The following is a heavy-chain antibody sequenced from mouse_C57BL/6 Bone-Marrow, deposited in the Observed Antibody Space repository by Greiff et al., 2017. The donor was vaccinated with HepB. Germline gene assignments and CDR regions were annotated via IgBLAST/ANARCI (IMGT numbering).Heavy chain of an antibody. V-gene: IGHV14-4*01. D-gene: IGHD2-5*01. J-gene: IGHJ1*03. CDR2: IDPANGDT. CDR1: GFNIKDDY. Sequence: EVKLMESGAELVRPGASVKLSCTASGFNIKDDYMHWVKQRPEPGLEWIGWIDPANGDTEYASKFQGKATITADTSSNTASLQLSSLTSEDTAVYYCTTAGYYSNYGMYVDVWGTGTTVTVSS. CDR3: TTAGYYSNYGMYVDV.